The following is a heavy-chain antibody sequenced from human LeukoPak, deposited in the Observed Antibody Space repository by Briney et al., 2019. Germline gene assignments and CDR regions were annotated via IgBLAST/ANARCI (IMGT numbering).Heavy chain of an antibody. CDR3: ASSVGSTDY. CDR2: INHRGST. Sequence: SETLSLACAVYGGSFSVNYWTWIRQSPGKELEWIGEINHRGSTNYNPSLKSRLTISVDTSKNQFSLKLGSVTAADTAVYYCASSVGSTDYWGQGALVTVSS. V-gene: IGHV4-34*01. J-gene: IGHJ4*02. D-gene: IGHD1-26*01. CDR1: GGSFSVNY.